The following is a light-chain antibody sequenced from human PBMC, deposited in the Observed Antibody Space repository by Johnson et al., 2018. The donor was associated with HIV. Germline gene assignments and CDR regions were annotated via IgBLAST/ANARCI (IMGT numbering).Light chain of an antibody. J-gene: IGLJ1*01. V-gene: IGLV1-51*01. Sequence: QSVLTQPPSVSAAPGQKVTISCSGSSCDIGNNYVSWHQQLPGTAPKLLISDNNKRPSGIPDRFSGPKSGTSATLGITGLQTGDEADYYCGTWDSSLSAYVFGTGTKVTVL. CDR3: GTWDSSLSAYV. CDR2: DNN. CDR1: SCDIGNNY.